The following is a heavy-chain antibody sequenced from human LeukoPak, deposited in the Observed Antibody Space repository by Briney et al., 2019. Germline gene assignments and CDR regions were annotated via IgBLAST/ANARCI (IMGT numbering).Heavy chain of an antibody. CDR3: ARDLSLGQPHVFDI. V-gene: IGHV3-21*01. J-gene: IGHJ3*02. D-gene: IGHD1-14*01. Sequence: PGGSLRLSCAASGFTFSSYSMNWVRQAPGKGLEWVSSISSSSSYIYYADSVKGRFTISRDNTTKSLYLQMNGPRAEDTAVYYCARDLSLGQPHVFDIWGQGTMVTVSS. CDR2: ISSSSSYI. CDR1: GFTFSSYS.